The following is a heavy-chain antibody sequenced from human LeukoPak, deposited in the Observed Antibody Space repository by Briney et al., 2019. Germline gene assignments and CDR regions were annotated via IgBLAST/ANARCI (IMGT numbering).Heavy chain of an antibody. D-gene: IGHD3-10*01. CDR1: GGSISSSSYY. V-gene: IGHV4-39*01. CDR3: ARQYASGSYHDY. Sequence: SETLSLTCTVSGGSISSSSYYWDWIRNPPGKGLEWIGSIYYSGSTYYNPSLKSRVTISVDTSKNQFSLRLSSVTAADTAVYYCARQYASGSYHDYWGQGALVTVSS. J-gene: IGHJ4*02. CDR2: IYYSGST.